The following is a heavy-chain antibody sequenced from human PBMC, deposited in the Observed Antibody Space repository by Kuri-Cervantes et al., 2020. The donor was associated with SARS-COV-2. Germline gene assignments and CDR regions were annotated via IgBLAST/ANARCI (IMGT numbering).Heavy chain of an antibody. Sequence: SETLSLTCTVSGYSISSGYYWGWIRQPPGKGLEWIGSIYHSGSTYYNPSLKSRVTISVDTSKNQFSLKLSSVTAADTAVYYCARSPIAAAGFKYYYSYMDVWGKGTTVTSP. CDR1: GYSISSGYY. CDR2: IYHSGST. CDR3: ARSPIAAAGFKYYYSYMDV. J-gene: IGHJ6*03. D-gene: IGHD6-13*01. V-gene: IGHV4-38-2*02.